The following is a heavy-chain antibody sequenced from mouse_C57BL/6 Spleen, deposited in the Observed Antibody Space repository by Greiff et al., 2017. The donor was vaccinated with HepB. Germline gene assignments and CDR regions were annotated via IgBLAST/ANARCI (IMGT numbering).Heavy chain of an antibody. D-gene: IGHD1-1*01. CDR1: GYSFTDYN. Sequence: VQLQQSGPELVKPGASVKISCKASGYSFTDYNMNWVKQSNGKSLEWIGVINPNYGTTSYNQKFKGKATLTVDQSSSTAYMQLNSLTSEDSAVYYCASPHYGSSHYDAMDYWGQGTSVTVSS. CDR2: INPNYGTT. CDR3: ASPHYGSSHYDAMDY. J-gene: IGHJ4*01. V-gene: IGHV1-39*01.